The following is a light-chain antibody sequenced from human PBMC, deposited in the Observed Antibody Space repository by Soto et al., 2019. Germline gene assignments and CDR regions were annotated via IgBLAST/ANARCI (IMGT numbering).Light chain of an antibody. V-gene: IGLV2-8*01. Sequence: QSALTQPPSASGSPGQSVTIPCTGTSSDVGGYDYVSWYQQHPGKVPKLMIYEVNKRPSGVPDRFSGSKSGNTASLTVSGLQTEDEADYYCSSYAVSDSLVFGGGTKVTVL. CDR2: EVN. CDR1: SSDVGGYDY. J-gene: IGLJ2*01. CDR3: SSYAVSDSLV.